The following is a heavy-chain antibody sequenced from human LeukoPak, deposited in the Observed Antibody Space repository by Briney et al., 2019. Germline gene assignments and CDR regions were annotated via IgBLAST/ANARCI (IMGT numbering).Heavy chain of an antibody. J-gene: IGHJ4*02. CDR1: GFTFSSYA. Sequence: PGRSLRLSCAASGFTFSSYAMHWVRQAPGKGLEWVAVISYDGSNKYYADSVKGRFTISRDNSKNTLYLQMNSLRAEDTAVYYCARSGAVAGTYFDYWGQGTLVTVSS. CDR2: ISYDGSNK. CDR3: ARSGAVAGTYFDY. V-gene: IGHV3-30*01. D-gene: IGHD6-19*01.